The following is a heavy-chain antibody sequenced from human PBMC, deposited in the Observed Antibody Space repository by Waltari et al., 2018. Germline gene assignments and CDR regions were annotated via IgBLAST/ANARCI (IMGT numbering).Heavy chain of an antibody. CDR3: ARHGIRLGLYYFDY. CDR2: IRNSGSTI. V-gene: IGHV3-48*03. Sequence: EVKLVESGGGLVQPGGSLRLSCEASGFVFRSFDMNWVRQAPGKGLEGIAHIRNSGSTIYYADSVKGRFSISRDNAKESLFLQMNSLRAEDTAVYYCARHGIRLGLYYFDYWGQGALVTVSS. CDR1: GFVFRSFD. J-gene: IGHJ4*02. D-gene: IGHD3-9*01.